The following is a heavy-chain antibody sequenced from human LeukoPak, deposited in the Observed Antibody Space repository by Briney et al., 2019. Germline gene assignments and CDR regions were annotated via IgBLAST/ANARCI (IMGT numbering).Heavy chain of an antibody. CDR2: IYYSGST. CDR3: ARLYYYYYYMDV. J-gene: IGHJ6*03. Sequence: SETLSLTCTVSGGSISSSSYYWGWIRQPPGKGLEWIGTIYYSGSTYYSPSLKSRVTISVDTSQNQFSLTVNSATAADTAVYYCARLYYYYYYMDVWGKGTTVTVSS. V-gene: IGHV4-39*01. CDR1: GGSISSSSYY.